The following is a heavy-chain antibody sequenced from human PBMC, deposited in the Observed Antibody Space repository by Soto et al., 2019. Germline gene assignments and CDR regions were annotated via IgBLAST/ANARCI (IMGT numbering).Heavy chain of an antibody. CDR1: GYTFTSYA. CDR2: ISAYNGNT. CDR3: ARDAAAVLNDY. J-gene: IGHJ4*02. V-gene: IGHV1-18*01. D-gene: IGHD6-13*01. Sequence: QVQLVQSGAEVKKPGASVKVSCKASGYTFTSYAISWVRQAPGQGIEWMGWISAYNGNTNYSQNFQDRVTMTTDTSTTTAYMERMSLRSDDPAVYYCARDAAAVLNDYWGQGTLVNVSS.